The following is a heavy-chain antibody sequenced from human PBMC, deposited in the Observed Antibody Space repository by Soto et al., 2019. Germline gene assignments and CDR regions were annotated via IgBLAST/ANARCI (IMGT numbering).Heavy chain of an antibody. CDR3: ARDPGDQAFDI. CDR1: GFTFSSYG. CDR2: IWYDGSNK. D-gene: IGHD1-1*01. V-gene: IGHV3-33*01. J-gene: IGHJ3*02. Sequence: LRLSCAASGFTFSSYGMDWVRQAPGKGLERVAVIWYDGSNKYYADSVKGRFTISTDNSKHTLYLQMNRLRAEDTAVYYCARDPGDQAFDIWRQGTMFTVSS.